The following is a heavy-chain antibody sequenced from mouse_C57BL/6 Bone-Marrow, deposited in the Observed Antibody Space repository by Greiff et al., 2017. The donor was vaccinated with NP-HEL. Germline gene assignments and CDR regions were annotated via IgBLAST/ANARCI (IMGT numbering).Heavy chain of an antibody. CDR2: INPNNGGT. Sequence: VQLQQSGPELVKPGASVKMSCKASGYTFTDYNMHWVKQSPGKSLEWIGYINPNNGGTSYNQQFKGKATLTVNKSSSTAYMELRSLTSEDSAVYYCAVYEYYFGYWGQGTTLTVSS. V-gene: IGHV1-22*01. D-gene: IGHD1-1*01. CDR1: GYTFTDYN. CDR3: AVYEYYFGY. J-gene: IGHJ2*01.